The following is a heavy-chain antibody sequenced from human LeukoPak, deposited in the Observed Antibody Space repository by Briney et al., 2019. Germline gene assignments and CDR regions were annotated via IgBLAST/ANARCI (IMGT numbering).Heavy chain of an antibody. D-gene: IGHD6-13*01. CDR1: GFTFSNYG. CDR2: VRSDGGIK. CDR3: AKVHGGTRYSSSWYYFDY. J-gene: IGHJ4*02. V-gene: IGHV3-30*02. Sequence: GGSLRLSCAASGFTFSNYGMHWVRQAPGKGLEWVAFVRSDGGIKYYADSVKGRFTISRDNSKNTLYLQMNSLRAEDTAVYYCAKVHGGTRYSSSWYYFDYWGQGTLVTVSS.